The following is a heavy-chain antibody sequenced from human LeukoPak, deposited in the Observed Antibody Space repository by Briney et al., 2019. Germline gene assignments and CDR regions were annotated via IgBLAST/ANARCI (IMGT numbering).Heavy chain of an antibody. CDR3: ARDFHGIEFVVVVAATNWFDP. J-gene: IGHJ5*02. D-gene: IGHD2-15*01. V-gene: IGHV1-18*01. CDR1: GYTFTSYG. CDR2: ISAYNGNT. Sequence: ASVKVSCKASGYTFTSYGISWVRQAPGQGLEWMGWISAYNGNTNYAQKLQGRVTMTTDTSTSTAYMELRSLRSDDTAVYYGARDFHGIEFVVVVAATNWFDPWGQGTLVTVSS.